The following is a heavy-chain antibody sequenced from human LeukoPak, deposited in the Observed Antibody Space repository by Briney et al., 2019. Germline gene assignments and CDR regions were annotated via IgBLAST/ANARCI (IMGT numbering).Heavy chain of an antibody. Sequence: PSETLSLTCAVSGGSITSSSYYWGWIRQPPGKGLEWIGYIYYSGSTNYNPSLKSRVTISVDTSKNQFSLKLSSVTAADTAVYYCARDSFAAAAFDYWGQGTLVTVSS. J-gene: IGHJ4*02. CDR2: IYYSGST. V-gene: IGHV4-61*01. CDR3: ARDSFAAAAFDY. CDR1: GGSITSSSYY. D-gene: IGHD6-13*01.